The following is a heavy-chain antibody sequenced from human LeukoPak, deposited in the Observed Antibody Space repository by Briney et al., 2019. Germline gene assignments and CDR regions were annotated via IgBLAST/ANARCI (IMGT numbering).Heavy chain of an antibody. CDR1: GYTFTGYY. V-gene: IGHV1-2*02. CDR3: ARPYYDILTGYPN. Sequence: ASVKVSCKASGYTFTGYYMHWVRQAPGQGLEWMGWINPNSGGTNYAQKFQGRVTMTRDTSISTAYMEPSRLRSDDTAVYYCARPYYDILTGYPNWGQGTLVTVSS. CDR2: INPNSGGT. J-gene: IGHJ4*02. D-gene: IGHD3-9*01.